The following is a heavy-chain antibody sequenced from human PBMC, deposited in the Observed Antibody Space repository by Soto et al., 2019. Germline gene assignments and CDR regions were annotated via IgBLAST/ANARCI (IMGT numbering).Heavy chain of an antibody. V-gene: IGHV1-18*01. Sequence: HVQLLQSGGELKKPGASVKVSCNTSGFTFNTYFISWVRQAPGQGLEWMGWISPYNGNTKYGEQFQGRVTMPTDTITRTAYMELRNLRIDDTAVYYCARDTSNSFDYWGQGTLVTVSS. CDR3: ARDTSNSFDY. D-gene: IGHD2-2*01. CDR1: GFTFNTYF. CDR2: ISPYNGNT. J-gene: IGHJ4*02.